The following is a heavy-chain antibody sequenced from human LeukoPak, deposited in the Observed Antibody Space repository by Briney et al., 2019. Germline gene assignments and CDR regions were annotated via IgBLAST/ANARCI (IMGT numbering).Heavy chain of an antibody. V-gene: IGHV5-51*01. D-gene: IGHD2-15*01. CDR1: GYSFTSYW. CDR2: IYPGDSDT. CDR3: ARLRDGLGYCSGGSCYLTPNWFDP. J-gene: IGHJ5*02. Sequence: GESLKISCKGSGYSFTSYWIGWVRQMPGKGLEWMEIIYPGDSDTRYSPSFQGQVTISADKSISTAYLQWSSLKASDTAMYYCARLRDGLGYCSGGSCYLTPNWFDPWGQGTLVTVSS.